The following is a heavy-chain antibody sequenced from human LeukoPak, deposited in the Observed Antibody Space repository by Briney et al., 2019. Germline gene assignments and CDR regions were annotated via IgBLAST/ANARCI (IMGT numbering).Heavy chain of an antibody. CDR2: ISTSGST. D-gene: IGHD6-19*01. V-gene: IGHV4-4*07. CDR3: ARAWQWLPLDY. J-gene: IGHJ4*02. Sequence: SXTLSLTCTVSGDSISSYYWSWLRQPAGKGMEWIGRISTSGSTNYNPSLKSRVTMSVDTSKNQFSLKLSSVTAADTAVYYCARAWQWLPLDYWGQGTLVTVSS. CDR1: GDSISSYY.